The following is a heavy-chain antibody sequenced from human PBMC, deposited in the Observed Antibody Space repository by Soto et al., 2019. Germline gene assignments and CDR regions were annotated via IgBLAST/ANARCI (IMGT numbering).Heavy chain of an antibody. CDR2: INPNSGAT. CDR3: ARGGGTILAPLP. Sequence: ASVKVSCKASGYTFTGYFMHWVLQAPGQGLEWMGWINPNSGATKYAQKFQGRVTLSRDTSIRTAYMELSGLRSDDTAVYYCARGGGTILAPLPWGQGTLVTSPQ. V-gene: IGHV1-2*02. D-gene: IGHD3-3*01. J-gene: IGHJ5*02. CDR1: GYTFTGYF.